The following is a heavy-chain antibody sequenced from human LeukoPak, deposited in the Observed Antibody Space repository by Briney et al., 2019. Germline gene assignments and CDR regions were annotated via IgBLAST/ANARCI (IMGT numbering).Heavy chain of an antibody. CDR2: ISSSGSTI. V-gene: IGHV3-48*01. CDR3: ARDYDIAVAGVRYYYYMDV. Sequence: GGSLRLSCAASGFTFSSYSMNWVRQAPGKGLEWVSYISSSGSTIYYTDSVKGRFTISRDNAKNSLYLQMNSLRAEDTAVYYCARDYDIAVAGVRYYYYMDVWGKGTTVTVSS. J-gene: IGHJ6*03. CDR1: GFTFSSYS. D-gene: IGHD6-19*01.